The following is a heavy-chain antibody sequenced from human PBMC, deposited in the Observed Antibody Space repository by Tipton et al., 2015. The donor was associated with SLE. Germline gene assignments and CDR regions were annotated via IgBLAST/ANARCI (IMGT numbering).Heavy chain of an antibody. D-gene: IGHD6-19*01. J-gene: IGHJ6*02. CDR3: ARGGAVAAYYYYGMDV. CDR2: IYYSGST. V-gene: IGHV4-59*01. CDR1: GGSISSYY. Sequence: TLSLTCTVSGGSISSYYWSWIRQPPGKGLERIGYIYYSGSTNYNPSLKSRVTISVDTSKNQFSLKLSSVTAADTAVYYCARGGAVAAYYYYGMDVWGQGTTVTVSS.